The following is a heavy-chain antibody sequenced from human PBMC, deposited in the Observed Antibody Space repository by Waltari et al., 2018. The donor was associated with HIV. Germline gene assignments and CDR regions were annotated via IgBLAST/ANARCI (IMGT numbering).Heavy chain of an antibody. D-gene: IGHD3-10*01. CDR2: INQDGSQT. Sequence: EVQLVESGGGLVQPGGSLRLSCAASGFTFSSYWMSWVRQAPGKGVELVANINQDGSQTYYVDAVKGRFTISRDNAKNSLYLQMNSLRAEDSAVYYCASDQFGLFDSGPPSWGQGTLVTVSS. CDR1: GFTFSSYW. CDR3: ASDQFGLFDSGPPS. J-gene: IGHJ4*02. V-gene: IGHV3-7*01.